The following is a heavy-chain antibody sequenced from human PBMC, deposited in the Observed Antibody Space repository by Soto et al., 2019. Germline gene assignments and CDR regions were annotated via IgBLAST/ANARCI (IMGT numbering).Heavy chain of an antibody. J-gene: IGHJ5*02. CDR1: GFPFDDFA. V-gene: IGHV3-23*01. D-gene: IGHD3-10*01. CDR2: ISGSGGST. Sequence: GGSLRLSCTGSGFPFDDFAINWVRQAPGKGLEWVSAISGSGGSTYYADSGKGRFTISRDNSKTTLYLQRNSLRSEVTSVYYFAITRTMATRGAYNRFDPWGRGTLFSVSS. CDR3: AITRTMATRGAYNRFDP.